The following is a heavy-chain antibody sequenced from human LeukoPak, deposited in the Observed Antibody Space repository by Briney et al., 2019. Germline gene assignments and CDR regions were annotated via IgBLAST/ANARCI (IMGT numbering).Heavy chain of an antibody. CDR2: ISGSGDNT. CDR3: ARVIIAVHGYNLGPIDY. Sequence: GGSLRLSCAASGFTFSSYAMSWVRQAPGKGLEWASAISGSGDNTYYADSVKGRFTISRDNSKNTLYLQMNSLRAEDTAIYYCARVIIAVHGYNLGPIDYWGQGTLVTVSS. D-gene: IGHD5-24*01. V-gene: IGHV3-23*01. J-gene: IGHJ4*02. CDR1: GFTFSSYA.